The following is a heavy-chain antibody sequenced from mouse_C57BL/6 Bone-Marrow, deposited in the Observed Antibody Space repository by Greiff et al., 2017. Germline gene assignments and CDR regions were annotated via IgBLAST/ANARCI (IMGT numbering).Heavy chain of an antibody. D-gene: IGHD1-1*01. Sequence: QVQLKQPGAELVRPGTSVKLSCKASGYTFTSYWMHWVKQRPGQGLEWIGVIDPSDSYTNYNQKFKGKATLTVDTSSSTAYMQLSSLTSEDSAVYYCARPLITTVVADYWGQGTTLTVSS. J-gene: IGHJ2*01. CDR3: ARPLITTVVADY. V-gene: IGHV1-59*01. CDR1: GYTFTSYW. CDR2: IDPSDSYT.